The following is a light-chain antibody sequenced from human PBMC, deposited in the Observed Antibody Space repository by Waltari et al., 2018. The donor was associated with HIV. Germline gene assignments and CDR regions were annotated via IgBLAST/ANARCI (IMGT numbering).Light chain of an antibody. CDR2: DVS. Sequence: QSALTQPASVSGSPGQSITISCTGTSSDVGGYNYVSWYQQHPGKAPQLMISDVSNPPSGVSNRLSCFKVCNTASLTISGPQAGDEAYYYCSSYTSSSTLFGTGTKVTVL. J-gene: IGLJ1*01. CDR3: SSYTSSSTL. V-gene: IGLV2-14*03. CDR1: SSDVGGYNY.